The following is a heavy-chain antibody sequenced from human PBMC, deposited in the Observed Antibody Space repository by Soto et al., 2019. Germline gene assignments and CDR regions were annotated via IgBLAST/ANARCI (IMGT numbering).Heavy chain of an antibody. V-gene: IGHV4-39*01. CDR2: VYYSGST. Sequence: QMQLQESGPGLVKPSETLSLTCTVSGGSIISSSYYWGWLRQPPGKGLEWIGSVYYSGSTYYNPSLKGRVTSSADTSKNQVSLKLISVTATDTAVYYCASLTGDYYFYAMDVWGQGTTVTVSS. D-gene: IGHD3-10*01. J-gene: IGHJ6*02. CDR3: ASLTGDYYFYAMDV. CDR1: GGSIISSSYY.